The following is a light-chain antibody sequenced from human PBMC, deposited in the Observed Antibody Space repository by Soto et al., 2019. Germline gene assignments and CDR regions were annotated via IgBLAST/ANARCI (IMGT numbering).Light chain of an antibody. CDR2: DAS. J-gene: IGKJ1*01. CDR3: QQRGT. CDR1: QRVSSY. Sequence: EIGLTQSPATLSLSPGERATLSCRASQRVSSYLAWYQQKPGQAPRLLIYDASNRATGIPARFSGSGSGTDFTLTISSLEPEDFVVYYCQQRGTFGQGTKVEIK. V-gene: IGKV3-11*01.